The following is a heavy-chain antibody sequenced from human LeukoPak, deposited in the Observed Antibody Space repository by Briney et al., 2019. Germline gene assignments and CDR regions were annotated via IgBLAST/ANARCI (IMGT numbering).Heavy chain of an antibody. CDR1: GGSISSSSYY. J-gene: IGHJ4*02. CDR2: LYDSGST. Sequence: SETLSLTCTVSGGSISSSSYYWDWIRQPPGKGLEWIGNLYDSGSTHYNPSLKSRVTMSVDTSKNQFSLKVSSVTAADTAAYYCARKVRYGSGSYYDYWGQGTLVTVSS. D-gene: IGHD3-10*01. V-gene: IGHV4-39*01. CDR3: ARKVRYGSGSYYDY.